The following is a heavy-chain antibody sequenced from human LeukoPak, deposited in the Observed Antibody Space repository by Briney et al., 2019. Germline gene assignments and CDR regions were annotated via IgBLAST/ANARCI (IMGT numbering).Heavy chain of an antibody. Sequence: GASVKVSCKASGGTFSSYAISWVRQAPGQGLEWMGRIIPIFGTANYAQKFQGRVTITTDESTSTAYMELSSLRSEDTAVYYCATDMVRGVNDDYWGQGTLVTVFS. V-gene: IGHV1-69*05. CDR1: GGTFSSYA. J-gene: IGHJ4*02. CDR2: IIPIFGTA. D-gene: IGHD3-10*01. CDR3: ATDMVRGVNDDY.